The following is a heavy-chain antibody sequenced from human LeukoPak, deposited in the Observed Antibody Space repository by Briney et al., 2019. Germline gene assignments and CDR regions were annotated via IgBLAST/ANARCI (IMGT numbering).Heavy chain of an antibody. D-gene: IGHD2-2*01. J-gene: IGHJ6*02. V-gene: IGHV4-31*03. CDR2: IYYSGST. CDR1: GGSISSGGYY. CDR3: VRDANIDCSSTSCSGYGMDV. Sequence: SETLSLTCTVSGGSISSGGYYWSWIRQHPGKGLEWIGYIYYSGSTYYNPSLKSRVTISVDTSKNQFSLKLSSVTAADTAVYYCVRDANIDCSSTSCSGYGMDVWGQGATVTVSS.